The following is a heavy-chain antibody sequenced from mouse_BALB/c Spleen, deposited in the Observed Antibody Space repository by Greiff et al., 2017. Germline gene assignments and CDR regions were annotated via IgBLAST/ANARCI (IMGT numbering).Heavy chain of an antibody. J-gene: IGHJ3*01. CDR1: GFSLTSYG. V-gene: IGHV2-4-1*01. Sequence: VMLVESGPGLVQPSQSLSITCTVSGFSLTSYGVHWVRQSPGKGLEWLGVIWSGGSTDYNAAFISRLSISKDNSKSQVFFKMNSLQADDTAIYYCASYGNPAWFAYWGQGTLVTVSA. CDR2: IWSGGST. D-gene: IGHD2-1*01. CDR3: ASYGNPAWFAY.